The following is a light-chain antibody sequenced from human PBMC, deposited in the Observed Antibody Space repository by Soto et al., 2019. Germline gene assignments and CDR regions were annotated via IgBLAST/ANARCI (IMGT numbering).Light chain of an antibody. J-gene: IGKJ3*01. V-gene: IGKV1-27*01. CDR3: QNYNWPPFT. CDR1: QGISNY. Sequence: DIPMTQSPSSLSASVGDRVTISCRASQGISNYLAWYQQKPGKALRLLIYAASSLQSGVSFRFTGSGSGTDFTLTISSLQPEDVATYYCQNYNWPPFTFGPGTKVDIK. CDR2: AAS.